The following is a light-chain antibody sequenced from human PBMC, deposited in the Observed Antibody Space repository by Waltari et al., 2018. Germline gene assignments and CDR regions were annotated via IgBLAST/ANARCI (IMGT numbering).Light chain of an antibody. V-gene: IGKV5-2*01. CDR1: QDIDDE. J-gene: IGKJ2*01. CDR3: LEHDNFPTHT. CDR2: EAT. Sequence: ETTLTQSPAFMSANPRDQVNISCRASQDIDDEMNWYQQKPGEGAIFIIQEATTLVPGIPPRFSGSGYGTDFTLTINNIQSEDVASYFCLEHDNFPTHTFGQGTKLEIK.